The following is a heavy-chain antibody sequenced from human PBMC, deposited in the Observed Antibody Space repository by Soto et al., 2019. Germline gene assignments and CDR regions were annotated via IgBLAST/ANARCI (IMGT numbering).Heavy chain of an antibody. J-gene: IGHJ4*02. CDR2: IYYSGSA. CDR3: ARIGLSHPYFDS. D-gene: IGHD2-2*03. Sequence: SETLSLTCTVSGGSISSYYWSWIRQPPGKGLEWIGYIYYSGSANYNPSLKSRVTISVDTSKNQFSLQLSSVTAADTAEYICARIGLSHPYFDSWGQGTLVTVSS. V-gene: IGHV4-59*01. CDR1: GGSISSYY.